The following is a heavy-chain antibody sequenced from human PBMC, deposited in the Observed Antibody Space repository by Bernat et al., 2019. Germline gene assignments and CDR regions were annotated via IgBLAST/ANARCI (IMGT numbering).Heavy chain of an antibody. Sequence: EVQLLESGGGLVQPGGSLRLTCGASGFTFSDYAMNWVRQAPGKGLEWVATILSSGSGGSTYYADSVKGRFTISRDNSKNTLYLQMNSLRAEDTAVYYCAKERDIVVVVAAFSYPDYWGQGTLVTVSS. J-gene: IGHJ4*02. CDR2: ILSSGSGGST. CDR1: GFTFSDYA. V-gene: IGHV3-23*01. CDR3: AKERDIVVVVAAFSYPDY. D-gene: IGHD2-15*01.